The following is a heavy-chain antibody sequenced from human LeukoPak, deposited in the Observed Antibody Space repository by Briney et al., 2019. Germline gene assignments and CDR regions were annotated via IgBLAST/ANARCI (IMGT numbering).Heavy chain of an antibody. CDR3: ARMSSPLQYNWFDP. CDR2: INPNNGDS. V-gene: IGHV1-2*06. CDR1: GYTFTGYY. D-gene: IGHD1-14*01. Sequence: ASVKVSCKASGYTFTGYYVYWVRQAPGQGLEWMGRINPNNGDSNFAQKFQGRVTMTRDTSISTVYMDLSRLRSDDTAVYYCARMSSPLQYNWFDPWGQGTLVTVSS. J-gene: IGHJ5*02.